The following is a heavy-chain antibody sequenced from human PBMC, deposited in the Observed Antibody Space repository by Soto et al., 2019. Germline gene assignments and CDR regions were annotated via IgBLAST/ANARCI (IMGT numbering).Heavy chain of an antibody. CDR1: GYTFTGYY. V-gene: IGHV1-2*02. D-gene: IGHD3-3*01. Sequence: ASVKVSCKASGYTFTGYYMHWVRQAPGQGLEWMGWINPNSGGTNYAQKFQGRVTMTRNTSISTAYMELSSLRCEDTAVYYCERGSSTFTYYDCWSGRPRAFDSWGQGTMVTVAS. J-gene: IGHJ3*02. CDR2: INPNSGGT. CDR3: ERGSSTFTYYDCWSGRPRAFDS.